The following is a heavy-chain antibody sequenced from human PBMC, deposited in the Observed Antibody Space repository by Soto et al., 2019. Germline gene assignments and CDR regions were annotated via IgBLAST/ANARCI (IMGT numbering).Heavy chain of an antibody. J-gene: IGHJ5*02. CDR1: GFTFSSYA. V-gene: IGHV3-23*01. CDR3: AKDRGSSWLFDWFDP. D-gene: IGHD6-13*01. CDR2: ISGSGGST. Sequence: GGSLSLSCAASGFTFSSYAMSWVRQAPGKGLEWVSAISGSGGSTYYADSVKGRFTISRDNSKNTLYLQMNSLRAEDTAVYYCAKDRGSSWLFDWFDPWGQGTLVTVSS.